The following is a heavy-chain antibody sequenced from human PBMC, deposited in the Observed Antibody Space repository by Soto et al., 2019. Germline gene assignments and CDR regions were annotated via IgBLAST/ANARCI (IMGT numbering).Heavy chain of an antibody. CDR1: GFTFSGYG. Sequence: PGESLTISCAASGFTFSGYGMHWVRQAPGKGLEWVAVIWYDGSNKYYADSVKGRFTISRDNSKNTLYLQMNSLRAEDTAVYYCARELQDRLHDAFDIWGQGTMVTVSS. V-gene: IGHV3-33*01. CDR3: ARELQDRLHDAFDI. D-gene: IGHD6-25*01. CDR2: IWYDGSNK. J-gene: IGHJ3*02.